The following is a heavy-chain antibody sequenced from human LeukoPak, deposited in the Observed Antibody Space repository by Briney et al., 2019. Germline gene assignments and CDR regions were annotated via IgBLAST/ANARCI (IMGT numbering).Heavy chain of an antibody. J-gene: IGHJ4*02. CDR2: IYSGGNT. D-gene: IGHD4/OR15-4a*01. Sequence: QTGGSLRLSCTVSGFTVSINSMSWVRQAPGKGLEWVSFIYSGGNTHYSDSVKGRFTISRDNSKNTLYLQMNSLRADDTAVYYCARRAGAYSHPYDYWGQGTLVTVSS. CDR3: ARRAGAYSHPYDY. V-gene: IGHV3-53*01. CDR1: GFTVSINS.